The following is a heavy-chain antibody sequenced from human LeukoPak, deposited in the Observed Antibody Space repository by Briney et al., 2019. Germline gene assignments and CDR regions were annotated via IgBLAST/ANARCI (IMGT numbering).Heavy chain of an antibody. CDR3: ARQNFYRYCRSTSCYRPYYYYYMDV. J-gene: IGHJ6*03. Sequence: PSETLSLTCAVYGGSFSGYYWSWIRQPPGKGLEWIGEINHSGSTNYNPSLKSRVTISVDTSKNQFSLKLSSVTAADTTVYYCARQNFYRYCRSTSCYRPYYYYYMDVWGKGTTVTISS. CDR1: GGSFSGYY. D-gene: IGHD2-2*01. CDR2: INHSGST. V-gene: IGHV4-34*01.